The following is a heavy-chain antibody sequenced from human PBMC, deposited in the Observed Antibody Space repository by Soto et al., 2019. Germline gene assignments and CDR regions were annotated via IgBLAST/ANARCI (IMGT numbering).Heavy chain of an antibody. CDR3: AKDTVNFDWFLSPRYGMAV. CDR1: GFTFSSYA. V-gene: IGHV3-23*01. J-gene: IGHJ6*02. CDR2: ISGSGGST. Sequence: PGGSLRLSCAASGFTFSSYAMSWVRQAPGKGLEWVSAISGSGGSTYYADSVKGRFTISRDNSKNTLYLQMNSLRAEDTAVYYCAKDTVNFDWFLSPRYGMAVRGQGTTVTVSS. D-gene: IGHD3-9*01.